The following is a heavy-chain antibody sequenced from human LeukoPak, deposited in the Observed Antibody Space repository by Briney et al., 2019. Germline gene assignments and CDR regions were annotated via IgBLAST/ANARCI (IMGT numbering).Heavy chain of an antibody. Sequence: PSETLSLTCTVSSGSISSSNYFWGWIRQPPGKGLEWIGIIYYVGNTYYNPSLKSRVTISVDTSKNQFSLKLSSVTAADTAVYYCARTPMYDILTGYRDAFDIWGQGTMVTVSS. V-gene: IGHV4-39*07. J-gene: IGHJ3*02. CDR2: IYYVGNT. D-gene: IGHD3-9*01. CDR3: ARTPMYDILTGYRDAFDI. CDR1: SGSISSSNYF.